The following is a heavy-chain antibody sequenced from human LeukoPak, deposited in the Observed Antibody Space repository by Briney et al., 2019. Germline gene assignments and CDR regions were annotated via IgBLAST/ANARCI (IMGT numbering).Heavy chain of an antibody. J-gene: IGHJ6*03. V-gene: IGHV3-21*01. D-gene: IGHD1-1*01. CDR2: ISSSSSYI. Sequence: GGSLRLSCAASGFTFSSYSMNWVRQAPGKGLEWVSSISSSSSYIYYADSVKGRFTISRDNAKNSLYLQMNSLRAEDTAVYYCARALGTGFDYYYYYYMDVWGKGATVTVPS. CDR3: ARALGTGFDYYYYYYMDV. CDR1: GFTFSSYS.